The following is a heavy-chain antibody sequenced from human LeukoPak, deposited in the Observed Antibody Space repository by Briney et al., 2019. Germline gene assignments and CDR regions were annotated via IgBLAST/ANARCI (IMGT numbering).Heavy chain of an antibody. CDR1: GFTFSSYE. V-gene: IGHV3-21*01. J-gene: IGHJ4*02. CDR3: ARRCSSSSCPLSFY. CDR2: ISSSSSDI. Sequence: GGSLRLSCAASGFTFSSYEMNWVRQAPGKGLEWVSSISSSSSDIYYADSVKGRFTISRDNAKNSLYLQMNSLRAEDTAVYYCARRCSSSSCPLSFYWGQGTLVTVSS. D-gene: IGHD2-2*01.